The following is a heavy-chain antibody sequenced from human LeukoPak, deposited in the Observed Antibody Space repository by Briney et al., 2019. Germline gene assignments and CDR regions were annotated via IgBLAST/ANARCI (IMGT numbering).Heavy chain of an antibody. CDR1: GFTFDTYA. D-gene: IGHD2-2*01. V-gene: IGHV3-23*01. CDR2: ISATGAVT. J-gene: IGHJ6*02. CDR3: AKTGRTEDYGMDV. Sequence: GGSLRLSCAASGFTFDTYAMNWVRQAPGKGLKWVSTISATGAVTYFTDSVKGRFTISRDNSKSTLYLQMNSLRAEDTAVYYCAKTGRTEDYGMDVWGQGTTVTVSS.